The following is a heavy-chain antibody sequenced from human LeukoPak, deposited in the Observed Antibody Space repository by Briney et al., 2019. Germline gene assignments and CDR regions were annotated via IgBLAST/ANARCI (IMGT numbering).Heavy chain of an antibody. Sequence: GGSLRLSCVASGFTFSSHSINWVRQAPGKGLEWIATVTSTNKIHYADSVKGRFTISRDNAEDSVYLQMNSLRDEDTAVYSCARAQTLFWEFDGFDIWGRGTKVTVSS. D-gene: IGHD3-3*01. CDR2: VTSTNKI. CDR3: ARAQTLFWEFDGFDI. CDR1: GFTFSSHS. J-gene: IGHJ3*02. V-gene: IGHV3-69-1*01.